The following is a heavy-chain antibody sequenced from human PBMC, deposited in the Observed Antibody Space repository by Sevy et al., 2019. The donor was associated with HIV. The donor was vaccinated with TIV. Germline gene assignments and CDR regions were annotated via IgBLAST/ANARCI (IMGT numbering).Heavy chain of an antibody. CDR2: FSFGCGKI. CDR1: GFTFSKYS. V-gene: IGHV3-23*01. CDR3: AREGCTKPHDY. D-gene: IGHD2-8*01. J-gene: IGHJ4*02. Sequence: GGSLRLSCAASGFTFSKYSMSWIRQTPGKGLEWVSTFSFGCGKINYEDSVKGRFTISREDSRNTFYLQMNSLRAEDTAIYYCAREGCTKPHDYWGQGTVVTVSS.